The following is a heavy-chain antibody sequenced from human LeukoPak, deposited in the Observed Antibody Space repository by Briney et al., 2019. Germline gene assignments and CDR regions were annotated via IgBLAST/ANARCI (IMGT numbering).Heavy chain of an antibody. V-gene: IGHV1-2*02. CDR1: GYTFTGYY. CDR3: ASDTMIDAFDI. CDR2: INPNSGGT. Sequence: ASVKVSCKASGYTFTGYYMHWVRQAPGQGLEWMGWINPNSGGTKYAQKFQGRVTMTRDTSISTAYMELSRLRSDDTAVYYCASDTMIDAFDIWGQGTMVTVSS. D-gene: IGHD3-22*01. J-gene: IGHJ3*02.